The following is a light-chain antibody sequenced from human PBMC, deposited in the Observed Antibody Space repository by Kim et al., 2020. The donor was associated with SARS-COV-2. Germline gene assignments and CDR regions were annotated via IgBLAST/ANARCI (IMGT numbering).Light chain of an antibody. CDR1: QGISSA. Sequence: AIQLTQSPSSLSASVGDRVTITCRASQGISSALAWYQQKPGKAPKLLIYDASSLESGVPSRFSGSGSGTDFTLTISSLQPEDFATYYCQQSDTFGGGTKVVIK. V-gene: IGKV1-13*02. CDR2: DAS. J-gene: IGKJ4*01. CDR3: QQSDT.